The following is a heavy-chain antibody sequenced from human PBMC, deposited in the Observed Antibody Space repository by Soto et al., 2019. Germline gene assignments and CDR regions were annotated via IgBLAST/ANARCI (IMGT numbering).Heavy chain of an antibody. V-gene: IGHV3-23*01. Sequence: EVQLLESGGGLVQPGGSLRLSCAASGFTFSSYAMSWVRQAPGKGLEWVSAISGSGGSTYYADSVKGRFTISRDNSKNTLYLQMNSLRAEDTAVYYCATKEGAYSSGYYPQKFDYWGQGTLVTVSS. J-gene: IGHJ4*02. CDR1: GFTFSSYA. CDR2: ISGSGGST. CDR3: ATKEGAYSSGYYPQKFDY. D-gene: IGHD3-22*01.